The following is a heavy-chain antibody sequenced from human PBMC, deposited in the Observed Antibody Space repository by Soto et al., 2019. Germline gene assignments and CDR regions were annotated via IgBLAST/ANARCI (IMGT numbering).Heavy chain of an antibody. Sequence: ASVKVSCKSSGYPFTHYGITWIRQAPGQGLEWLGWISPFNGNTNYGQTLQGRVTLTTETSTSTVYMELRSLRSDDTAVYYCLLGYCSGGRCYDYYDYGMDVRGQGTTVTVSS. CDR1: GYPFTHYG. CDR3: LLGYCSGGRCYDYYDYGMDV. J-gene: IGHJ6*02. V-gene: IGHV1-18*01. CDR2: ISPFNGNT. D-gene: IGHD2-15*01.